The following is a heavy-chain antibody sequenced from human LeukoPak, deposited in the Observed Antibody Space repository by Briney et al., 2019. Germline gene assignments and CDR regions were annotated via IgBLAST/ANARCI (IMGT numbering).Heavy chain of an antibody. V-gene: IGHV3-30*03. Sequence: GGSLRLSCAASGFTFSSYGMHWVRQAPGKGLEWVAVISYDGSNKYYADSVKGRFTISRDNSKNTLYLQMNSLRAEDTAVYYCARDAHYKFDYWDQGTLVTVSS. D-gene: IGHD4-11*01. CDR2: ISYDGSNK. J-gene: IGHJ4*02. CDR1: GFTFSSYG. CDR3: ARDAHYKFDY.